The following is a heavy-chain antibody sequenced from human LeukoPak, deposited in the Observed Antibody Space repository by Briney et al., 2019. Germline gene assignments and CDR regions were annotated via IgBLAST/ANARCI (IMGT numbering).Heavy chain of an antibody. CDR2: IYYSGST. D-gene: IGHD3-10*01. CDR3: ARETDLWFGEYEIDYYYYYMDV. J-gene: IGHJ6*03. V-gene: IGHV4-39*02. Sequence: PSETLSLTCTVSGGSISSSSYYWGWIRQPPGKGLEWIGSIYYSGSTYYNPSLKSRVTISVDTSKNQFSLKLSSVTAADTAVYYCARETDLWFGEYEIDYYYYYMDVWGKGTTVTISS. CDR1: GGSISSSSYY.